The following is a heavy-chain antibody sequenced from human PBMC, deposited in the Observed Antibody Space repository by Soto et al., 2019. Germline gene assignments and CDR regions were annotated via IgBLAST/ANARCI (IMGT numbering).Heavy chain of an antibody. D-gene: IGHD2-15*01. CDR1: GFTFSSYG. V-gene: IGHV3-33*01. Sequence: QVQLVESGGGVVQPGRSLRLSCAASGFTFSSYGMHWVRQAPGKGLEWVAVIWYDGSNKYYADSVKGRFTISRDNSKNTLYLQMNSLRAEDTAVYYCARDPGYCSGGSCSFDYYYYMDVWGKGTTVTVSS. CDR3: ARDPGYCSGGSCSFDYYYYMDV. J-gene: IGHJ6*03. CDR2: IWYDGSNK.